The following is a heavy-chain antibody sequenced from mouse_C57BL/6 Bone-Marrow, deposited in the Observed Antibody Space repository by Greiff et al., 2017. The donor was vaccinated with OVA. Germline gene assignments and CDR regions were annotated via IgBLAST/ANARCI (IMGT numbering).Heavy chain of an antibody. J-gene: IGHJ4*01. V-gene: IGHV1-63*01. CDR3: AKIANWHAMDY. CDR2: IYPGGGYT. Sequence: QVQLQQSGAELVRPGTSVKMSCKASGYTFTNYWIGWAKQRPGHGLEWIGDIYPGGGYTNYNEKFKGKATLTADKSSSTAYMQFSSLTSEDSAIYYCAKIANWHAMDYWGQGTSVTVSS. CDR1: GYTFTNYW.